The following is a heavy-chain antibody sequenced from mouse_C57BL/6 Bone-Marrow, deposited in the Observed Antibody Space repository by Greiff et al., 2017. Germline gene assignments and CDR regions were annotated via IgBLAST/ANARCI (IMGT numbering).Heavy chain of an antibody. V-gene: IGHV5-2*01. J-gene: IGHJ4*01. D-gene: IGHD2-2*01. CDR1: EYEFPSHD. Sequence: EVKLMESGGGLVQPGESLKLSCESNEYEFPSHDMSWVRKTPEKRLALVAAINSDGGSTYYPDTMERRFIISRDNTKKTLYLQMSSLRSEDTALYYCARHGYGYYAMDYWGQGTSVTVSS. CDR3: ARHGYGYYAMDY. CDR2: INSDGGST.